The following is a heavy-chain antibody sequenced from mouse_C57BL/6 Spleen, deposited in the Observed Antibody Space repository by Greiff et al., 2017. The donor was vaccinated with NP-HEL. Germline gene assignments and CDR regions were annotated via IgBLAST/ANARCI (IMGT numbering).Heavy chain of an antibody. V-gene: IGHV1-64*01. D-gene: IGHD4-1*01. CDR1: GYTFTSYW. CDR2: IHPNSGST. J-gene: IGHJ3*01. Sequence: QVQLKQPGAELVKPGASVKLSCKASGYTFTSYWMHWVKQRPGQGLEWIGMIHPNSGSTNYNEKFKSKATLTVDKSSSTDYMQRSSLTSDDSAVYYCARPGTAWFAYWGQGTLVTGSA. CDR3: ARPGTAWFAY.